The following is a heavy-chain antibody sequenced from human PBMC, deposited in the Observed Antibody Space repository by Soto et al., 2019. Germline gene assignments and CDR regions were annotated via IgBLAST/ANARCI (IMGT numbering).Heavy chain of an antibody. J-gene: IGHJ6*02. V-gene: IGHV3-66*01. Sequence: PGGSLRLSCAASGFTVSVNLMNWVRQAPGKGLEWVSVINSGGSTDYADSVKGRFTISRDISRNTLYLQMNSLRAEDTAVYYCVRENYYSGMDVWGQGTTVTVSS. CDR1: GFTVSVNL. CDR3: VRENYYSGMDV. CDR2: INSGGST.